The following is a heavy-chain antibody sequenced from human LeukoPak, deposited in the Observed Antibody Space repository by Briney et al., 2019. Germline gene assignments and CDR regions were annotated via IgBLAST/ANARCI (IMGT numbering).Heavy chain of an antibody. CDR1: GFTFSSYG. CDR3: AKDFKRRWNYYGMDV. CDR2: ISYDGSNK. V-gene: IGHV3-30*18. J-gene: IGHJ6*02. D-gene: IGHD4-23*01. Sequence: GGSLRLSCAASGFTFSSYGMHWVRQAPGKGLEWVAVISYDGSNKYYADSVKGRFTISRDNSKNTLYLQMNSLKAEDTAVYYCAKDFKRRWNYYGMDVWGQGTTVTVSS.